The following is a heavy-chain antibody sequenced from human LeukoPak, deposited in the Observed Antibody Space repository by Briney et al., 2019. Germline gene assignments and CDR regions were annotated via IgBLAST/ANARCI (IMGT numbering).Heavy chain of an antibody. CDR2: INHSGSS. J-gene: IGHJ4*02. CDR3: ARYRGGVVAAKNFDY. D-gene: IGHD2-15*01. Sequence: SETLSLTCAVYGGSFSGYYWSWISQPPGKGLEWIGQINHSGSSNYNPSLKSRVTISVDTSKNQFSLKLSSVTAADTAVYYCARYRGGVVAAKNFDYWGQGTLVTVSS. V-gene: IGHV4-34*01. CDR1: GGSFSGYY.